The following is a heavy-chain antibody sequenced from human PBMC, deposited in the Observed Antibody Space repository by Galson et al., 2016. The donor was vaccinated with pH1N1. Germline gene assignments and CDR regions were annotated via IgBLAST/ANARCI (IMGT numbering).Heavy chain of an antibody. CDR2: IYHSGST. Sequence: ETLSLTCGVSGGSITSNNWWSWVRQPPGKGLEWIGEIYHSGSTKYNPSLESRVTISLDKSKNHFSLRVTSVTAADTAVYYCARRFFEVLEGLPTDALDIWGQGTVVTVSS. CDR3: ARRFFEVLEGLPTDALDI. CDR1: GGSITSNNW. V-gene: IGHV4-4*02. D-gene: IGHD3-3*01. J-gene: IGHJ3*02.